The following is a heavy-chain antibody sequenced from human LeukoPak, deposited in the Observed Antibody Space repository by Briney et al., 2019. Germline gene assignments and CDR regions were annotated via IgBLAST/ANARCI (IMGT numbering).Heavy chain of an antibody. CDR2: IYNSGTT. Sequence: HPGGSLRLSCAASGFTVSSTYMSWVRQAPGQGLDWVSLIYNSGTTFYADSVQGRFTISRDNSKNTLYLQMNSLRAEDTAIYYCARDSSSFPNYFDFWGQGTLVTVSS. CDR1: GFTVSSTY. D-gene: IGHD3-10*01. V-gene: IGHV3-53*01. CDR3: ARDSSSFPNYFDF. J-gene: IGHJ4*02.